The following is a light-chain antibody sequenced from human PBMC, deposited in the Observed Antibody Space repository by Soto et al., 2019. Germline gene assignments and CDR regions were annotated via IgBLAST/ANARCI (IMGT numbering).Light chain of an antibody. J-gene: IGLJ1*01. CDR1: TSNIGRDI. CDR2: GNS. Sequence: QSVLTQPPSASGTPGQRVTVSCSGSTSNIGRDIVNWYQQLPGTAPTLLISGNSNRPSGVPDRFSGSKSGTSASLAITGLQAEDEADYYCQSYDSSLSGSYVFGTGTKVTVL. V-gene: IGLV1-40*01. CDR3: QSYDSSLSGSYV.